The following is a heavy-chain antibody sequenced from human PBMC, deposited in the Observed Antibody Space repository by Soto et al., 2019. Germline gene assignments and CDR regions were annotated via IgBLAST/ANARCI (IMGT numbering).Heavy chain of an antibody. CDR1: GFTFSDYY. Sequence: QVQLVESGGGLVKPGGSLRLSCAASGFTFSDYYMSWIRQAPGKGLEWISYISSSGTYIYYADSVKGRFTISRDNTKKSLYLQMISLRADDTALYYSAREFRCGADAFDIWGQGALVSVSS. J-gene: IGHJ3*02. CDR2: ISSSGTYI. V-gene: IGHV3-11*04. D-gene: IGHD3-10*01. CDR3: AREFRCGADAFDI.